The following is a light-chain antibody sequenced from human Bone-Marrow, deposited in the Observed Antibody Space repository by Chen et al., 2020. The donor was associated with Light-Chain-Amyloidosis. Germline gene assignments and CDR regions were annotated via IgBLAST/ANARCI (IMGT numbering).Light chain of an antibody. CDR1: QSLNTY. J-gene: IGKJ2*01. CDR3: QQSYIAPYT. V-gene: IGKV1-39*01. Sequence: DIQMTQSPSSLSASVEDRVTVTCRASQSLNTYLNWYQHKPGKAPKLLIYAASTLQSGVPSRFSGSGSGTDFTLTITNLQAEDFATYYCQQSYIAPYTFGQGTMLEIK. CDR2: AAS.